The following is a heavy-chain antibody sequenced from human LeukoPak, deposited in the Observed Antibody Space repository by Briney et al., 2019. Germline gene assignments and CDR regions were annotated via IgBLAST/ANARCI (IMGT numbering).Heavy chain of an antibody. J-gene: IGHJ5*02. CDR1: GGSISSYY. V-gene: IGHV4-4*07. Sequence: PSETLSLTCTVSGGSISSYYWRWIRQPAGKGLEWIGRIYTSGSTNYNPSLKSRVTISVDKSKNQFSLKLSSVTAADTAVYYCARGAAAYWFDPWGQGTLVTVSS. D-gene: IGHD2-2*01. CDR2: IYTSGST. CDR3: ARGAAAYWFDP.